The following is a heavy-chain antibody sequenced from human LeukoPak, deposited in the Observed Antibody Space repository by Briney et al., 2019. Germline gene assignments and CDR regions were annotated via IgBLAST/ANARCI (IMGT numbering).Heavy chain of an antibody. V-gene: IGHV1-3*01. CDR1: GYTFTSYA. D-gene: IGHD6-13*01. CDR3: ASGAAGMRTFDY. Sequence: ASVKVSCKASGYTFTSYAMHWERQAPGQRLEWMGWINAGNGNTKYSQKFQGRVTITRDTSASTAYMELSSLRSEDTAVYYCASGAAGMRTFDYWGQGTLVTVSS. CDR2: INAGNGNT. J-gene: IGHJ4*02.